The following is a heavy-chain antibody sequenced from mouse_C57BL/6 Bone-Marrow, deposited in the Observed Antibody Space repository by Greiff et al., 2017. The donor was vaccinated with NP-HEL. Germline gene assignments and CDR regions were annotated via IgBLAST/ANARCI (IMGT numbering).Heavy chain of an antibody. D-gene: IGHD3-2*02. J-gene: IGHJ4*01. CDR3: AREGGQLRLRAMDY. CDR2: ISSGSSTI. CDR1: GLTFSDYG. Sequence: VQLKESGGGLVKPGGSLKLSCAASGLTFSDYGMHWVRQAPEKGLEWVAYISSGSSTIYYADTVKGRFTISRDNAKNTLFLQMTSLRSEDTAMYYCAREGGQLRLRAMDYWGQGTSVTVSS. V-gene: IGHV5-17*01.